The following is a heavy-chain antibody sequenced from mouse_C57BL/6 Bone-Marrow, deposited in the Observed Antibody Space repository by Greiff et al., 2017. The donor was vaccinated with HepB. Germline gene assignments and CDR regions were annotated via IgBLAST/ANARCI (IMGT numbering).Heavy chain of an antibody. Sequence: VQLQQSGAELARPGASVKLSCKASGYTFTSYGISWVKQSTGQGLEWIGAIYPRSGNTYYNEKFKGKATLTADKSSSTAYMELRSLTSEDSAVYFCARSGVYYYGSTWFAYWGQGTLVTVSA. CDR2: IYPRSGNT. CDR3: ARSGVYYYGSTWFAY. CDR1: GYTFTSYG. V-gene: IGHV1-81*01. D-gene: IGHD1-1*01. J-gene: IGHJ3*01.